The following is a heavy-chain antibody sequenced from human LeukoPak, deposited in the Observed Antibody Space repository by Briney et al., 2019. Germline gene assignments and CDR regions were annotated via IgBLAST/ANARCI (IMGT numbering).Heavy chain of an antibody. V-gene: IGHV3-48*04. CDR3: ARERQNKDFWSGGDY. Sequence: GGSLRLSCAASGFTFSSYSMNWVRQAPGKGLEWVSYISSSSTIYYADSVKGRFTISRDNAKNSLYLQMNSLRAEDTAVYYCARERQNKDFWSGGDYWGQGTLVTVSS. CDR2: ISSSSTI. D-gene: IGHD3-3*01. CDR1: GFTFSSYS. J-gene: IGHJ4*02.